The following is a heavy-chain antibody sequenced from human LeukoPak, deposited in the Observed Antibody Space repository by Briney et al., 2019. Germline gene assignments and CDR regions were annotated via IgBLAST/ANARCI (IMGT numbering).Heavy chain of an antibody. D-gene: IGHD3-10*01. J-gene: IGHJ4*02. CDR2: IYYSGST. CDR1: GGSISSSSYY. Sequence: KPSETLSLTCTVSGGSISSSSYYWGWIRQPPGKGLEWIGSIYYSGSTYYNPSLKSRVTISVDTSKNQFSLKLSSVTAADTAVYYCARQAKLRWFGEPSSFDYWGQGTLVTVSS. V-gene: IGHV4-39*01. CDR3: ARQAKLRWFGEPSSFDY.